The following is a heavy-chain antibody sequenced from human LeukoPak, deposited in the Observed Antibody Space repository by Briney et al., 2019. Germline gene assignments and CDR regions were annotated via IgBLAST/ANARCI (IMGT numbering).Heavy chain of an antibody. D-gene: IGHD3-10*01. V-gene: IGHV3-30*02. CDR2: IRYDGSNK. CDR1: GFTFSSYG. Sequence: GGSLRLSCAASGFTFSSYGMHWVRQAPGKGLEWVAFIRYDGSNKYYADSVKGRFTISRDNSKNTLYLQMNSLRAGDTAVYYCASTELPPYYFDYWGQGTLVTVSS. J-gene: IGHJ4*02. CDR3: ASTELPPYYFDY.